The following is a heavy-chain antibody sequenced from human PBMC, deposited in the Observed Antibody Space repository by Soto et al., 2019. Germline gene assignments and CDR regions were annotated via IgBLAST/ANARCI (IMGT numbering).Heavy chain of an antibody. J-gene: IGHJ4*02. V-gene: IGHV2-5*01. Sequence: QITLEETGPTLVKPTQTLTLTCTFSGFSLTTGRVGVGWIRQPPGKALEWLAVIHWNDDNHYSPSLKSRLTXHXXTSKNPVVLTLTNMDPVDTATYYCTHRLVGSGQGYWGQGTLVTVSS. CDR3: THRLVGSGQGY. CDR2: IHWNDDN. CDR1: GFSLTTGRVG. D-gene: IGHD2-15*01.